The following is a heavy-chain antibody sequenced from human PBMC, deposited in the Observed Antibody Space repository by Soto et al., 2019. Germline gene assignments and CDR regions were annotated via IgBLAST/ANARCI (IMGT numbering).Heavy chain of an antibody. CDR3: AKGSRGAYYYCMYV. J-gene: IGHJ6*03. CDR1: GFTFSSSA. V-gene: IGHV3-23*01. Sequence: EVQMLESGGGLVQPGGSLRLSCAASGFTFSSSAMNWVRQAPGKGLEWVSSISNSGGTTSYADSVKGRFTISRDNSKNTLYLQMNSLRAEDTAVYYCAKGSRGAYYYCMYVWGKGTTVTVSS. CDR2: ISNSGGTT.